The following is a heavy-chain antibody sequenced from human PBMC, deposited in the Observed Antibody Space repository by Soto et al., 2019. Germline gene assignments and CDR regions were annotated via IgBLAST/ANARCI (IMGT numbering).Heavy chain of an antibody. Sequence: ETLSLTCAVSCDSISRGYHWAWIRQPPGKGLEWVASIYHTGTTYYNPSLRSRVTISVDTSKNQFSLKLTSMTAADTAISYCARGRDEYKLGNVWGHGTTVTVSS. CDR2: IYHTGTT. CDR1: CDSISRGYH. J-gene: IGHJ6*01. CDR3: ARGRDEYKLGNV. V-gene: IGHV4-38-2*01. D-gene: IGHD1-1*01.